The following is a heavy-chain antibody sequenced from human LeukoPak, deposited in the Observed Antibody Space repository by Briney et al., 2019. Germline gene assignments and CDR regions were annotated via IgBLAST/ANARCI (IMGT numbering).Heavy chain of an antibody. CDR3: ARAPQDIVVVPDYYYTGMDV. D-gene: IGHD2-2*01. CDR1: GYSFTSYW. Sequence: PGESPKISCKGSGYSFTSYWISWVRQMPGKGLEWMGRIDPSDSYTNYSPSFQGHVTISADKSISTAYLQWSSLKASDTAMYYCARAPQDIVVVPDYYYTGMDVWGQGTTVTVSS. CDR2: IDPSDSYT. J-gene: IGHJ6*02. V-gene: IGHV5-10-1*01.